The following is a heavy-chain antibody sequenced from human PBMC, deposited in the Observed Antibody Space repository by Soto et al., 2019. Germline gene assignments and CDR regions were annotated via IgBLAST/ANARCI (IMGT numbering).Heavy chain of an antibody. Sequence: ASVKVSCKASGGTFSSYAISWVRQATGQGLEWMGWMNPNSGNTGYAQKFQGRVTMTRNTSISTAYMELSSLRSEDTAVYYCARSFERPDFDYWGQGTLVTVSS. V-gene: IGHV1-8*02. CDR2: MNPNSGNT. CDR3: ARSFERPDFDY. J-gene: IGHJ4*02. D-gene: IGHD3-9*01. CDR1: GGTFSSYA.